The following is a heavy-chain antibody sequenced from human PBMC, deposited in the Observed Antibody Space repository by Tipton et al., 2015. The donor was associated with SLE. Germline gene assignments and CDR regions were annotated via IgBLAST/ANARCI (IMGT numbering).Heavy chain of an antibody. CDR3: ARDSKYSSTWSGLDC. Sequence: TLSLTCIVSGGSITSTPYYWGWIRQSPEKGLEWIGSTHYSGTTYYNPSLKSRTTISLDTSKNQFSLKLSSVTAADTAFYYCARDSKYSSTWSGLDCWGQGILVTVSS. CDR1: GGSITSTPYY. CDR2: THYSGTT. D-gene: IGHD6-13*01. J-gene: IGHJ4*02. V-gene: IGHV4-39*07.